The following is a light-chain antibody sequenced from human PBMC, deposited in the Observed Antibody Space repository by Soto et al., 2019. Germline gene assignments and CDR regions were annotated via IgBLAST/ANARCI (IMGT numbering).Light chain of an antibody. J-gene: IGKJ1*01. CDR3: QKYNSAPWT. CDR2: AAS. CDR1: QGITNY. Sequence: DIQMTQSPSSLSASVGDRVTISCRASQGITNYLAWYQQKPGKVPKLLIYAASTLQSGVPSRFSGSVSGTDFTLTISSLQPEDVATYYCQKYNSAPWTFGQGTKVEIK. V-gene: IGKV1-27*01.